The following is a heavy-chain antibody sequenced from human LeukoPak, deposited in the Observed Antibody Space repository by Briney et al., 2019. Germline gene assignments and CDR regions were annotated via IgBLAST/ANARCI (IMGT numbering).Heavy chain of an antibody. CDR2: MNPNSGNT. V-gene: IGHV1-8*01. D-gene: IGHD3-3*01. J-gene: IGHJ4*02. Sequence: ASVTVSFKSSGYTFISYDINWVRQANGQGLEWMGWMNPNSGNTAYAQKFQGRVTMTKNTSISTAYMELSSLRPEDTAVYYCARGRGYDFWSNYYTFDYWGQGTLVTVSS. CDR1: GYTFISYD. CDR3: ARGRGYDFWSNYYTFDY.